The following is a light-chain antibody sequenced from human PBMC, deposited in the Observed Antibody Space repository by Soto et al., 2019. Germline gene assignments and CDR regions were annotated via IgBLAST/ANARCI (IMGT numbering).Light chain of an antibody. CDR1: QSLLSSRDNKNY. V-gene: IGKV4-1*01. CDR2: WAS. J-gene: IGKJ4*01. CDR3: QQYYSAPLT. Sequence: DIVLTQSPDSLPVSLGERATINCKSSQSLLSSRDNKNYFAWYQERPGQPPKLLISWASTRESGVPDRISGSGSGTDFTLTISSLQAEDVAVYYCQQYYSAPLTFGGGTKVEIK.